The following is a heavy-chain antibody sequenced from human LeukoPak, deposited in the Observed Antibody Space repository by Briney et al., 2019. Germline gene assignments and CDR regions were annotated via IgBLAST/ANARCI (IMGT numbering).Heavy chain of an antibody. V-gene: IGHV3-23*01. CDR3: AKEGLDYDSSGYYYLLYYFDY. D-gene: IGHD3-22*01. Sequence: GGSLRPSCAASGFTFSSYAMSWVRQAPGKGLEWVSAISGSGGSTYYADSVKGRFTISRDNSKNTLYLQMNSLRAEDTAVYYCAKEGLDYDSSGYYYLLYYFDYWGQGTLVTVSS. J-gene: IGHJ4*02. CDR2: ISGSGGST. CDR1: GFTFSSYA.